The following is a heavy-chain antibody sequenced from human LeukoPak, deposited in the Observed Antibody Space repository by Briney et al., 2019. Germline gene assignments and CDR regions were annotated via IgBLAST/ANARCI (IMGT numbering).Heavy chain of an antibody. CDR1: GFTFSDYY. Sequence: AGGSLRLSCAASGFTFSDYYMSWIRQAPGKGLEWVSYISSSGSTIYYADSVKGRFTISRDNAKNSLYLQMNSLRAEDTAVYYCAGDSSGYYYAFDIWGQGTKVTVSS. V-gene: IGHV3-11*01. J-gene: IGHJ3*02. D-gene: IGHD3-22*01. CDR3: AGDSSGYYYAFDI. CDR2: ISSSGSTI.